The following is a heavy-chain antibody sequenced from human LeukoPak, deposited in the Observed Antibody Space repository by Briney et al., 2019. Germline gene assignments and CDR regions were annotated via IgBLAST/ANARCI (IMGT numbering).Heavy chain of an antibody. CDR2: IYSGGST. CDR3: ASRFHGDYKIWYFFDC. CDR1: NFTVSSNY. J-gene: IGHJ4*02. V-gene: IGHV3-53*01. Sequence: GGSLRLSCAASNFTVSSNYMSWVRQAPGKGLEWVSVIYSGGSTYYADSVKGRFTISRDNSKNTLYLQMNSLRAEDTAVYYCASRFHGDYKIWYFFDCWGQGALVSVSS. D-gene: IGHD4-17*01.